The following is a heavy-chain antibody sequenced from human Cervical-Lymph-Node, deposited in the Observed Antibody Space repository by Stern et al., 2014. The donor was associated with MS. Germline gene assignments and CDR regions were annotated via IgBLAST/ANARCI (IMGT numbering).Heavy chain of an antibody. V-gene: IGHV3-74*01. CDR3: ARDLSGRDDS. J-gene: IGHJ4*02. D-gene: IGHD1-26*01. CDR1: EFTFRTYW. Sequence: VQLVQSGGGLVQPGGSLRLSWADSEFTFRTYWMPWVRQVPGKELMWVSRINEDGSTTNYADSVKGRFTISRDNGRNTLYLQMNSLRAEDTAVYYCARDLSGRDDSWGQGTLVTVSS. CDR2: INEDGSTT.